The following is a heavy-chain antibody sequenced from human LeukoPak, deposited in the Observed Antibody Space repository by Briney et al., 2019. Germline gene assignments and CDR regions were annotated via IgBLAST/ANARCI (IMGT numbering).Heavy chain of an antibody. CDR3: ARDQDVLRFLEWLPHYYYGMDV. V-gene: IGHV1-3*01. Sequence: ASVKVSCKASGYTFTSYAMHWVRQAPGQRLEWMGWINAGNGNTKYSQKSQGRVTITRDTSASTAYMELSSLRSEDTAVYYCARDQDVLRFLEWLPHYYYGMDVWGQRTTVTVSS. D-gene: IGHD3-3*01. CDR1: GYTFTSYA. J-gene: IGHJ6*02. CDR2: INAGNGNT.